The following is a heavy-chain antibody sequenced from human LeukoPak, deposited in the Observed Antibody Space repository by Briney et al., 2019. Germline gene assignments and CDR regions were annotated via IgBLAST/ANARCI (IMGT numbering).Heavy chain of an antibody. J-gene: IGHJ4*02. D-gene: IGHD2-2*01. CDR3: ARGLPATLLDY. CDR1: GFTFSDYY. V-gene: IGHV3-11*01. Sequence: GGSLRLSCAASGFTFSDYYMSWIRQAPGKGPEWVSYISSSGSTIYYADSVKGRFTISRGNAKNSLYLQMNSLRAEDTAIYYCARGLPATLLDYWGQGTLVTVSS. CDR2: ISSSGSTI.